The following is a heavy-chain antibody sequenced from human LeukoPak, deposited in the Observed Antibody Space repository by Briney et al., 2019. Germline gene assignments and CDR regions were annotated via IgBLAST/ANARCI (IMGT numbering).Heavy chain of an antibody. CDR1: GFTHRSYW. CDR2: IKNDEKT. Sequence: PGGTLRLSCAASGFTHRSYWMHWARHAPGKGLVCVSRIKNDEKTNYEECVKGRFTISSDNAKNTVSLQMNSLRAEVTGVYYCARSPSETGCYYPEYCRHWGQGTRVIVSS. J-gene: IGHJ1*01. V-gene: IGHV3-74*01. D-gene: IGHD3-9*01. CDR3: ARSPSETGCYYPEYCRH.